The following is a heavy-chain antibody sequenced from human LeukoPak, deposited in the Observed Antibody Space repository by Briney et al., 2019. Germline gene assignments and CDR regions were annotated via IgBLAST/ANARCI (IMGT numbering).Heavy chain of an antibody. CDR1: GGSISSYY. V-gene: IGHV4-4*08. Sequence: SETLSLTCTVSGGSISSYYWSWIRQPPGKGLEWIGRIYTSGSTNYNPSLKSRVTISVDTSKNQFSLKLSSVTAADTAVYYCARGEWELPTHYYYYMDVWGKGTTVTISS. D-gene: IGHD1-26*01. J-gene: IGHJ6*03. CDR3: ARGEWELPTHYYYYMDV. CDR2: IYTSGST.